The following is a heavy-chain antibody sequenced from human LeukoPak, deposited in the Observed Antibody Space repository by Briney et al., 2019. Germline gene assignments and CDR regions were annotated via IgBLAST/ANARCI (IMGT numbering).Heavy chain of an antibody. D-gene: IGHD1-1*01. J-gene: IGHJ4*02. Sequence: PSETLSLTCAVSGGSISNYYWSWXRQPAGNGLEWXGRIYTSGSTNYNPSLKSRVTMSVDTSKNQFSLKLNSVTAADTAVYYCAREQGTGTSSRYFDYWGQGTLVTVSS. CDR3: AREQGTGTSSRYFDY. V-gene: IGHV4-4*07. CDR1: GGSISNYY. CDR2: IYTSGST.